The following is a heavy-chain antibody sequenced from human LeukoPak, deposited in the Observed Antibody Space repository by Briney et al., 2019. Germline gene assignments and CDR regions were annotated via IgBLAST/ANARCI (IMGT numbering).Heavy chain of an antibody. CDR1: GFTFSSYW. V-gene: IGHV3-7*01. CDR3: VSETVAL. D-gene: IGHD6-19*01. J-gene: IGHJ3*01. Sequence: GGSLRLSCAASGFTFSSYWMTWVRQAPGKGLQWVASIKKDGCEKFYVDSVKGRFNIFRENIKNSLYLHMRSLRVEDTAVYYCVSETVALWGQGTMVTVSS. CDR2: IKKDGCEK.